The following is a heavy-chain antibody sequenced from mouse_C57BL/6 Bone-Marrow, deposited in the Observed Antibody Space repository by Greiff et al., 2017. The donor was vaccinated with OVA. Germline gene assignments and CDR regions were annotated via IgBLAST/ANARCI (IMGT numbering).Heavy chain of an antibody. CDR3: ARSRTVDYVDY. CDR1: GYAFSSSW. J-gene: IGHJ2*01. V-gene: IGHV1-82*01. Sequence: QVQLQQSGPELVKPGASVKISCKASGYAFSSSWMNWVKQRPGKGLEWIGRISPGDGDTTYNGKFKGKATLTADKSSSTAYLQLSSLTSEDSAVYFWARSRTVDYVDYWGQGTTRTGSS. CDR2: ISPGDGDT. D-gene: IGHD4-1*01.